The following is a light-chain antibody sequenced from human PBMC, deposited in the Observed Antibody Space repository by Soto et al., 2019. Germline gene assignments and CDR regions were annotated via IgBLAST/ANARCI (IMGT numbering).Light chain of an antibody. CDR3: QQYKSNLYT. J-gene: IGKJ2*01. Sequence: DIQMTQSPSTLSASVGDRVTITCRASQPISSWLAWYQQKPGKAPQLLIYDASGLENGVPSRFSGCGSGTEFTLTISGLQPDDFATYFCQQYKSNLYTFGQGTKLEIK. CDR1: QPISSW. CDR2: DAS. V-gene: IGKV1-5*01.